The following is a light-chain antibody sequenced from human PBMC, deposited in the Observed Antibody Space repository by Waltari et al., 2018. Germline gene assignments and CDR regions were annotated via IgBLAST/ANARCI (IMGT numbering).Light chain of an antibody. CDR1: QTIGTY. V-gene: IGKV3-11*01. CDR3: QQRYNWPPLT. CDR2: DAS. J-gene: IGKJ4*01. Sequence: VVLTQSPVTLSLSPGETATLSCRASQTIGTYLAWYQHNLVQSPRLLIYDASTRATGIPARFSGSGSGTDFTLTISGLEAEDSAFYYCQQRYNWPPLTFGGGTKVQTK.